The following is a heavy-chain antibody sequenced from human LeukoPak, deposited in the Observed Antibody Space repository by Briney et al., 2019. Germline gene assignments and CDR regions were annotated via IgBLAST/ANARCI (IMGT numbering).Heavy chain of an antibody. V-gene: IGHV3-23*01. J-gene: IGHJ3*02. Sequence: GPSLRLFCAASGFTLSTYAMSWVRQAPGKGMEWVSSISGDGGTTYYADSVKGRFTISRDNPRNTLYLQMNSLRAEDTAVYYCAKDHYDSSARYDAFDMWGQGTMVTVSS. CDR1: GFTLSTYA. CDR2: ISGDGGTT. CDR3: AKDHYDSSARYDAFDM. D-gene: IGHD3-22*01.